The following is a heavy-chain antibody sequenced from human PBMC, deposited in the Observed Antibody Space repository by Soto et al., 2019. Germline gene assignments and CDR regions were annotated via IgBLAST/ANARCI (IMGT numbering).Heavy chain of an antibody. CDR2: ISGSGGST. CDR3: AKDRPLGYCSSTSCLT. V-gene: IGHV3-23*01. D-gene: IGHD2-2*01. Sequence: PGGSLRLSCAASGFTFSSYAMSWVRQAPGKGLEWVSAISGSGGSTYYADSVKGRFTISRDNSKNTLYLQMNSLRAEDTAVYYCAKDRPLGYCSSTSCLTWGQGTLVTVSS. CDR1: GFTFSSYA. J-gene: IGHJ5*02.